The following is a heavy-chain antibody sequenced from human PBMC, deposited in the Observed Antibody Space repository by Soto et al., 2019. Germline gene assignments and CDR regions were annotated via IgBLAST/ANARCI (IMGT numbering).Heavy chain of an antibody. Sequence: QVQLVQSGAEVKKPGASVKVSCKASGYTFTSYAMHWVRQAPGQRLEWMGWINAGNGNTKYSQKFQGRVPITRDTSASTAYMELSSLRSEDTAVYYCARVVRGKNWFDPWGQGTLVTVSS. CDR2: INAGNGNT. CDR1: GYTFTSYA. V-gene: IGHV1-3*01. D-gene: IGHD3-10*01. CDR3: ARVVRGKNWFDP. J-gene: IGHJ5*02.